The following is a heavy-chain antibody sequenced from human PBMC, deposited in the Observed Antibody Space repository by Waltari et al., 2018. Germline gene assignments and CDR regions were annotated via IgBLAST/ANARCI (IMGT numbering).Heavy chain of an antibody. J-gene: IGHJ3*02. V-gene: IGHV4-34*01. Sequence: HGGSTNYNPSLKSRVTISVDTSKNQFSLKLSSVTAADTAVYYCARTRIQLWLSGGDAFDIWGQGTMVTVSS. CDR2: HGGST. CDR3: ARTRIQLWLSGGDAFDI. D-gene: IGHD5-18*01.